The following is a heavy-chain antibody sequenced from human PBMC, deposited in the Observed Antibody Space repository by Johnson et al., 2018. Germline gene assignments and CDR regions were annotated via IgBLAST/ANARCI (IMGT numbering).Heavy chain of an antibody. Sequence: QVQLQESGPGLVKPSETLSLTCTVSGGSISSHYWSWIRQPPGKGLEWIGYIYYSGSTNYNPSLKSPVPISVDTSKNQFSLKLSSVTAADTAVYYCARGGGADYYYGMDVWGQGTMVTVSS. V-gene: IGHV4-59*11. D-gene: IGHD1-26*01. J-gene: IGHJ6*02. CDR3: ARGGGADYYYGMDV. CDR2: IYYSGST. CDR1: GGSISSHY.